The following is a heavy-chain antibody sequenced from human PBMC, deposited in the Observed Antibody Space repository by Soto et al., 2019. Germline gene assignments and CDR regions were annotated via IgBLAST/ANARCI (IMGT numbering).Heavy chain of an antibody. Sequence: QVQLVESGGGVVQPGRSLRLSCAASEFTFSRHGMHWVRQAPGKGLQWVGVIWSDGSNEVYADSVKGRFIISRDNSKNTLYLQMNSLRAGDTAVYYCARERTFGDNKHNYMDVWGTGITVTVSS. J-gene: IGHJ6*03. D-gene: IGHD3-10*01. V-gene: IGHV3-33*01. CDR1: EFTFSRHG. CDR2: IWSDGSNE. CDR3: ARERTFGDNKHNYMDV.